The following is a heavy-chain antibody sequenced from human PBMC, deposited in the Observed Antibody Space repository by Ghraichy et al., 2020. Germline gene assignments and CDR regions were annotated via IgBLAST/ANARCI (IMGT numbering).Heavy chain of an antibody. CDR1: GGSISSSNW. CDR3: ARVVRSGYYTRYNWFDP. CDR2: IYHSGST. Sequence: SETLSLTCAVSGGSISSSNWWSWVRQPPGKGLEWIGEIYHSGSTNYNPSLKSRVTISVDKSKNQFSLKLSSVTAADTAVYYCARVVRSGYYTRYNWFDPWGQGTLVTVSS. D-gene: IGHD3-3*01. V-gene: IGHV4-4*02. J-gene: IGHJ5*02.